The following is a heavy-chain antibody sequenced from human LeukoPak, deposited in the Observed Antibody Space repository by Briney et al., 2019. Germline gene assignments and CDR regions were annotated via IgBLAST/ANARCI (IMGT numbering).Heavy chain of an antibody. CDR2: IYTSGST. J-gene: IGHJ4*02. CDR1: GGSISSGSYY. Sequence: PSETLSLTCTVSGGSISSGSYYWSWIRQPAGKGLEWIGRIYTSGSTNYNPSLKSRITISVDTSKNQFSLKLSSVTAADTAVYYCARDHIWGGAVDYWGQGTLVTVSS. V-gene: IGHV4-61*02. CDR3: ARDHIWGGAVDY. D-gene: IGHD3-16*01.